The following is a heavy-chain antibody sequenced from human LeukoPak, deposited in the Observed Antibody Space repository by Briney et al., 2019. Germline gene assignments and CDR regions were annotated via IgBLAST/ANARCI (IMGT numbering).Heavy chain of an antibody. CDR1: GFTFNTYV. V-gene: IGHV3-33*08. J-gene: IGHJ6*02. D-gene: IGHD1-14*01. CDR2: IWYDGSNK. Sequence: GGSLRPSCAVSGFTFNTYVMSWVRQAPGKGLEWVAVIWYDGSNKNHADSVKGRFIISRDNSKNTLYLQMNSLRVEDTAVYYCARDPNPPESYYYNGMDVWGQGTTVTVSS. CDR3: ARDPNPPESYYYNGMDV.